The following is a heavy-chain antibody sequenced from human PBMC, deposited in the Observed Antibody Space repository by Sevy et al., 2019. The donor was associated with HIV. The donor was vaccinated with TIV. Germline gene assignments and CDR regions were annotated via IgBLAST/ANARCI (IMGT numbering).Heavy chain of an antibody. CDR1: GFTVSSNY. CDR2: IYSGSST. J-gene: IGHJ5*02. D-gene: IGHD3-3*01. V-gene: IGHV3-53*01. CDR3: ARVDFWSGNSWFDP. Sequence: GGSLRLSCAASGFTVSSNYMSWVRQAPGKGLEWVSVIYSGSSTYYADSVKGRFTISRDNSKNTLYLQMNSLRAEDTAVYYCARVDFWSGNSWFDPWGQGTLVTVSS.